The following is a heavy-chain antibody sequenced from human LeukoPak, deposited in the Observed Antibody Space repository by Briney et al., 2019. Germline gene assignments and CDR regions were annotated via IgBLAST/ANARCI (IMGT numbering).Heavy chain of an antibody. D-gene: IGHD5-24*01. J-gene: IGHJ4*02. CDR1: GGSISSYY. Sequence: SETLSLTCTVSGGSISSYYWSWTRQPPGKGLEWIGYIYYSGSTNCNPSLKSRVTISVDTSKNQFSLKLSSVTAADTAVYYCAREGEMATFDYWGQGTLVTVSS. V-gene: IGHV4-59*01. CDR2: IYYSGST. CDR3: AREGEMATFDY.